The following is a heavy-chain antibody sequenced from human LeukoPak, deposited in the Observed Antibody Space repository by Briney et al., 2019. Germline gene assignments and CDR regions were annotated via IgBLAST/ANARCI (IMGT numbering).Heavy chain of an antibody. D-gene: IGHD3-22*01. J-gene: IGHJ4*02. CDR1: GFTFSSYS. CDR2: ISGSGGST. CDR3: AKDPIDSSGYYRPFDY. Sequence: PGGSLRLSCAASGFTFSSYSMNWVRQAPGKGLEWVSAISGSGGSTYYADSVKGRFTISRDNSKNTLYLQMNSLRAEDTAVYYCAKDPIDSSGYYRPFDYWGQGTLVTVSS. V-gene: IGHV3-23*01.